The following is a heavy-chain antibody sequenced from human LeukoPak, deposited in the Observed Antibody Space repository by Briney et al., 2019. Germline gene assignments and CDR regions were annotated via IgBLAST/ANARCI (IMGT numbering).Heavy chain of an antibody. CDR3: ASCQYSSGLVPFDY. CDR1: GGSFSGYY. J-gene: IGHJ4*02. Sequence: SSETLSLTCAVYGGSFSGYYWSWIRQPPGKGPEWIGEINHSGSTNYNPSLKSRVTISVDTSKNQFSLKLSSVTAADTAVYYCASCQYSSGLVPFDYWGQGTLVTVSS. D-gene: IGHD6-19*01. V-gene: IGHV4-34*01. CDR2: INHSGST.